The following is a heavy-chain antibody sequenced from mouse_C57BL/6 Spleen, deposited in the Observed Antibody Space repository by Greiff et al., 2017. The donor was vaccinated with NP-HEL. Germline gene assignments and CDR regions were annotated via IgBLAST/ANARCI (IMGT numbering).Heavy chain of an antibody. J-gene: IGHJ3*01. V-gene: IGHV5-4*01. CDR2: ISDGGSYT. CDR1: GFTFSSYA. CDR3: ARDRDYDEGFAY. D-gene: IGHD2-4*01. Sequence: DVHLVESGGGLVKPGGSLKLSCAASGFTFSSYAMSWVRQTPEKRLEWVATISDGGSYTYYPDNVKGRFTISRDNAKNNLYLQMSHLKSEDTAMYYCARDRDYDEGFAYWGQGTLVTVSA.